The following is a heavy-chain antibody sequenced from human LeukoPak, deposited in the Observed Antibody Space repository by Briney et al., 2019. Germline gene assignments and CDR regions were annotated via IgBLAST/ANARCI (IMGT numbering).Heavy chain of an antibody. J-gene: IGHJ4*02. CDR2: IRSKAYGGTT. CDR1: GFTFGDYA. Sequence: GSLRLSCTASGFTFGDYAMSWVRQAPGKGLEWVGFIRSKAYGGTTEYAASVKGRFTISRDDSKSIAYLQMNSLKTEDTAVYYCTRDLGVDDLAAWGQGTLVTVSS. D-gene: IGHD3-3*01. V-gene: IGHV3-49*04. CDR3: TRDLGVDDLAA.